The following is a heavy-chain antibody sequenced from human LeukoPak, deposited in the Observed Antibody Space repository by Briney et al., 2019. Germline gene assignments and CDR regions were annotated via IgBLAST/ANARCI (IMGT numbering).Heavy chain of an antibody. Sequence: GGSLRLSCAASGFTFSTYAMSWVRQAPGKGLEWVSSISSSGGGTYYADSVKGRFTISRDISKNSLYLQMNSLRAEDTAVYYCANAGIPVGAAYCDYWGEGTVVTVSS. D-gene: IGHD2-15*01. V-gene: IGHV3-23*01. CDR2: ISSSGGGT. CDR1: GFTFSTYA. CDR3: ANAGIPVGAAYCDY. J-gene: IGHJ4*02.